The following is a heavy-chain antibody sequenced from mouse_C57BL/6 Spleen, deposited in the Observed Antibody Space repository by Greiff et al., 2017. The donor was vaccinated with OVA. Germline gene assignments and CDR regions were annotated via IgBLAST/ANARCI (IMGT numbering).Heavy chain of an antibody. J-gene: IGHJ4*01. D-gene: IGHD2-12*01. V-gene: IGHV1-69*01. CDR2: IDPSDSYT. CDR3: AGVYDGYAMDY. CDR1: GYTFTSYW. Sequence: QVQLQQPGAELVMPGASVKLSCKASGYTFTSYWMHWVKQRPGQGLEWIGEIDPSDSYTNYNQKFKGKSTLTVDKSSSTAYMQLSSLTSEDSAVYYCAGVYDGYAMDYWGQGTSVTVSS.